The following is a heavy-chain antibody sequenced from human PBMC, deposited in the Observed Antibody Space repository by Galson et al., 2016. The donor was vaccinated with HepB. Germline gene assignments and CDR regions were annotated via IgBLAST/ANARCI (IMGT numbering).Heavy chain of an antibody. V-gene: IGHV4-34*01. D-gene: IGHD2-15*01. Sequence: SETLSLTCAVYDGSIRNNFWHWVRQTPGKGLEWIGEISHSGSTNYNPSLKSRLTMSVDTSNNQFSLKLSSLTAPDTAVYYCARDLGSGGIYYQAFESWGQVTLVTVSS. CDR1: DGSIRNNF. CDR2: ISHSGST. CDR3: ARDLGSGGIYYQAFES. J-gene: IGHJ4*02.